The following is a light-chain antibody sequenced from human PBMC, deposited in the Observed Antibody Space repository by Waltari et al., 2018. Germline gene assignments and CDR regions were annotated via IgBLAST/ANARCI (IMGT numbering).Light chain of an antibody. CDR2: DVG. J-gene: IGLJ2*01. V-gene: IGLV2-14*03. Sequence: QSALTQPASVSGSPGQSITIPCTGISSDVGGYHYVSWYQQHPGKAPKVMIYDVGYRPSGVSSRFSGSKSGNTASLTISGLQAEDEADYYCTSYASSSTLVFGGGTKLTVL. CDR3: TSYASSSTLV. CDR1: SSDVGGYHY.